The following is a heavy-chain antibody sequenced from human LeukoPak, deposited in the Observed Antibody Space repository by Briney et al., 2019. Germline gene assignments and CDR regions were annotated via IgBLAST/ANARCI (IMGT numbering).Heavy chain of an antibody. J-gene: IGHJ4*02. CDR2: ISYDGSNK. V-gene: IGHV3-30*03. CDR3: ARGSNFDY. CDR1: GFTFDDYG. Sequence: PGGSLRLSCAASGFTFDDYGMSWVRQAPGKGLEWVAVISYDGSNKYHADSVKGRFTISRDNSKSTLYLQMNSLRPEDTAVYYCARGSNFDYWGQGTLVTVSS. D-gene: IGHD6-13*01.